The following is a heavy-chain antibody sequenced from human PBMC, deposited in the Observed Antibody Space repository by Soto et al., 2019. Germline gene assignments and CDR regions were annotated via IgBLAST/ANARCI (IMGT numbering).Heavy chain of an antibody. CDR3: IQSRCGGDCLQSYASHYYYGMDV. Sequence: SGPTLVNPTQTLTLTCTFSGFSLNTSGMCVGWIRQPPGKALEWLALIYWDDDKRYSPSLRSRLTINKDTSKNQVVLTMTNMDPVDTATYYCIQSRCGGDCLQSYASHYYYGMDVWGQGTTVTVSS. CDR2: IYWDDDK. CDR1: GFSLNTSGMC. J-gene: IGHJ6*02. V-gene: IGHV2-5*02. D-gene: IGHD2-21*02.